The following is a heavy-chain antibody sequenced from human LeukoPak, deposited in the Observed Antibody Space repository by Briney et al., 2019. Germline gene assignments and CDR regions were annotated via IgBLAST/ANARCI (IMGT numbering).Heavy chain of an antibody. J-gene: IGHJ5*02. CDR3: AGGSVDILTGYKEGWSDP. CDR1: GGSISSYY. CDR2: IYYSGST. D-gene: IGHD3-9*01. V-gene: IGHV4-59*01. Sequence: SETLSLTCTVSGGSISSYYWSWIRQPPGKGLEWIGYIYYSGSTNYNPSLKSRVTISVDTSKNQFSLKLSSVTAADTAVYYCAGGSVDILTGYKEGWSDPWGQGTLVTVSS.